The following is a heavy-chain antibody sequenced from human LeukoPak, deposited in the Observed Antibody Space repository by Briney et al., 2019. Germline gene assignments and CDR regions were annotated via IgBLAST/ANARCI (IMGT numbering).Heavy chain of an antibody. CDR1: GFTFSDYY. J-gene: IGHJ4*02. CDR2: ISIRGSGT. V-gene: IGHV3-11*01. Sequence: PGGSLRLSCAASGFTFSDYYMSWIRQAPGKGLQWLAYISIRGSGTYYADAVKGRFTISRDNAKNSLYLHVSSLRGDDTAVYYCARESGGSWTNFDYWGQGTPVTVSS. CDR3: ARESGGSWTNFDY. D-gene: IGHD2-15*01.